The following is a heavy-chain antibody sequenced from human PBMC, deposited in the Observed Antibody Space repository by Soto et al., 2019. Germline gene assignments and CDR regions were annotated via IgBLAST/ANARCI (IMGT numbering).Heavy chain of an antibody. D-gene: IGHD3-16*01. CDR3: ARAPGRAGGPAPY. V-gene: IGHV3-30-3*01. Sequence: QVQLVESGGGVVQPGRSLRLSCAASGFTFSSYAMHWVRQAPGKGLEWVAVISYDGSNKYYADSVKGRFTISRDNSKNTLYLQRNSLRAGDTVVYYCARAPGRAGGPAPYGGQETLVTVSS. CDR2: ISYDGSNK. J-gene: IGHJ4*02. CDR1: GFTFSSYA.